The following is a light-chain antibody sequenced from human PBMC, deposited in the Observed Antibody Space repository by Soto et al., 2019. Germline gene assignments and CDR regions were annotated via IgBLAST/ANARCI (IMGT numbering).Light chain of an antibody. CDR2: AAS. CDR3: HQYNGYPYA. J-gene: IGKJ2*01. Sequence: DIQMTQSPSSLSASVGDRVTITCRASQDISNYLAWFQQKPGQAPKSLIYAASTLQSGVPSKFSGSGSGTDFTLTISSLQPEDFATYYCHQYNGYPYAFGQGTKLEIK. CDR1: QDISNY. V-gene: IGKV1-16*02.